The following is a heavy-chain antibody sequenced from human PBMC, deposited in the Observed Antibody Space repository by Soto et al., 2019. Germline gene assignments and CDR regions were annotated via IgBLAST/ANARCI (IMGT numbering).Heavy chain of an antibody. CDR2: IDPSNGNT. CDR3: ARTINVVVTATPFDY. CDR1: GYTFTSYG. Sequence: ASVKVSCKASGYTFTSYGISWVRQAPGQGLEYLGWIDPSNGNTNSAQHLQGRVTMTTDTSTSVAYMELRGLISDDTAVYFCARTINVVVTATPFDYWGQGTLVTV. D-gene: IGHD2-21*02. V-gene: IGHV1-18*01. J-gene: IGHJ4*02.